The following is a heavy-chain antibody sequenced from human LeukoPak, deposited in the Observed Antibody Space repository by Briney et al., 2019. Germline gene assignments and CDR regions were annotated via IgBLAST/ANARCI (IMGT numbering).Heavy chain of an antibody. CDR2: ISWNSGSI. J-gene: IGHJ4*02. V-gene: IGHV3-9*03. CDR1: GFTFSSYA. Sequence: GGSLRLSCAASGFTFSSYAMHWVRQAPGKGLEWVSGISWNSGSIGYADSVKGRFTISRDNAKNSLYLQMNSLRAEDMALYYCAKESSSGSFDYWGQGTLVTVSS. D-gene: IGHD3-22*01. CDR3: AKESSSGSFDY.